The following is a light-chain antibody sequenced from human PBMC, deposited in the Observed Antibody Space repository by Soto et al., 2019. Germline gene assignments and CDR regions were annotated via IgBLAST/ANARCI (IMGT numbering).Light chain of an antibody. CDR1: QSVDSSF. Sequence: EIVLTQSPGSLSLSPGERGTLSCRASQSVDSSFFAWYQQKPDQAPRLLIYGASNRATGIPDRFSGSGSGTDFTLTISRLEPEDFAVYYCQQYVSPGTFGQGPKVEIK. V-gene: IGKV3-20*01. CDR2: GAS. CDR3: QQYVSPGT. J-gene: IGKJ1*01.